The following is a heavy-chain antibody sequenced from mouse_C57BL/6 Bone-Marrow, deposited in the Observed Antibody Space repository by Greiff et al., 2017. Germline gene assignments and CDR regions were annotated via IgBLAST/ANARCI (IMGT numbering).Heavy chain of an antibody. D-gene: IGHD1-1*01. CDR2: IDPSDSYT. J-gene: IGHJ2*01. CDR1: GYTFTSYW. CDR3: ARSMGYGSALYYCDY. Sequence: VQLQQPGAELVMPGASVKLSCKASGYTFTSYWMHWVKQRPGQGLEWIGEIDPSDSYTNYNHKFKGKYTLSVDKSSSTAYLQLSRLTSEDSAVXYCARSMGYGSALYYCDYWGQGPTLTVSS. V-gene: IGHV1-69*01.